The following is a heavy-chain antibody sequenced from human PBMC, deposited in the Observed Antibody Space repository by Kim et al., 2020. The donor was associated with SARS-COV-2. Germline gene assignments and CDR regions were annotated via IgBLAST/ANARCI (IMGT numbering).Heavy chain of an antibody. Sequence: GGSLRLSCAASGFTFSNFGMHWVRQAPGKGLEWVAVIWYDGSNTYYADSIKGRFTIYRDNSKNTLYLQMNSLRVEDTAVYYCAKSTDYDSRGYYYYFYYWGQGTLVTVSS. D-gene: IGHD3-22*01. CDR1: GFTFSNFG. V-gene: IGHV3-33*06. J-gene: IGHJ4*02. CDR3: AKSTDYDSRGYYYYFYY. CDR2: IWYDGSNT.